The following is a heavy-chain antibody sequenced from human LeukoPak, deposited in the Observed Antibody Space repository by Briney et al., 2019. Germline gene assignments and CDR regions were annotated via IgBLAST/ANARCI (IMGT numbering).Heavy chain of an antibody. CDR1: GFTFSNAW. J-gene: IGHJ5*02. D-gene: IGHD5-18*01. CDR3: AKDAFRGYSYGYRVSMVWFDQ. CDR2: IRYDGSNK. Sequence: GGSLRLSCAASGFTFSNAWMSWVRQAPGKGLEWVAFIRYDGSNKYYVDSVKGRFTISRDNSKNTLSLQMSSLRAEDTAVYFCAKDAFRGYSYGYRVSMVWFDQWGQGILVTVSS. V-gene: IGHV3-30*02.